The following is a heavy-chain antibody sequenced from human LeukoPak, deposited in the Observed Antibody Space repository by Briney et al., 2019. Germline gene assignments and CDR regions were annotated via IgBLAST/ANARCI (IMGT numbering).Heavy chain of an antibody. CDR3: ARGGSGSQNWFDP. CDR1: GGSISSGGYY. V-gene: IGHV4-31*03. Sequence: SQTLSLTCTVSGGSISSGGYYWSWIRQHPGKGLEWIGYIYYSGSTYYNPSLKSRVTTSVDTSKNQFSLKLSSVTAADTAVYYCARGGSGSQNWFDPWGQGTLVTVSS. J-gene: IGHJ5*02. CDR2: IYYSGST. D-gene: IGHD3-10*01.